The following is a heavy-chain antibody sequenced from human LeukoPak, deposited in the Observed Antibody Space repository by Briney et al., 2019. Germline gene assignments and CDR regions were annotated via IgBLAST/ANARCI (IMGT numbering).Heavy chain of an antibody. Sequence: PGGSLRLSCAASGFTVSSNYMSWVRQAPGKGLEWVSYISSSGSTIYYADSVKGRFTISRDNAKNSLYLQMNSLRAEDTAVYYCVIVVVVAATPDWFDPWGQGTLVTVSS. CDR2: ISSSGSTI. CDR1: GFTVSSNY. CDR3: VIVVVVAATPDWFDP. V-gene: IGHV3-11*04. J-gene: IGHJ5*02. D-gene: IGHD2-15*01.